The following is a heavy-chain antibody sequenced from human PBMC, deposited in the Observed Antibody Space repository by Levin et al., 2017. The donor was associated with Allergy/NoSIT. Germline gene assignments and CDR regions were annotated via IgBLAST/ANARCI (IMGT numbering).Heavy chain of an antibody. CDR1: GFTFSSYA. J-gene: IGHJ4*02. V-gene: IGHV3-30*04. D-gene: IGHD5-24*01. CDR2: ISYDGSNK. Sequence: GGSLRLSCAASGFTFSSYAMHWVRQAPGKGLEWVAVISYDGSNKYYADSVKGRFTISRDNSKNTLYLQMNSLRAEDTAVYYCARAEMATMSLDYWGQGTLVTVSS. CDR3: ARAEMATMSLDY.